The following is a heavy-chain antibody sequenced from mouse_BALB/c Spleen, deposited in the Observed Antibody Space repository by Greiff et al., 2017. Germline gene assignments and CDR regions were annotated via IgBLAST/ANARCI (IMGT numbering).Heavy chain of an antibody. V-gene: IGHV1-87*01. CDR3: AREAYYRYEGFDY. J-gene: IGHJ2*01. CDR1: GYTFTSYW. CDR2: IYPGDGDT. D-gene: IGHD2-14*01. Sequence: QVQLQQSGAELARPGASVKLSCKASGYTFTSYWMQWVKQRPGQGLEWIGAIYPGDGDTRYTQKFKGKATLTADKSSSTAYMQLSSLASEDSAVYYCAREAYYRYEGFDYWGQGTTLTVSS.